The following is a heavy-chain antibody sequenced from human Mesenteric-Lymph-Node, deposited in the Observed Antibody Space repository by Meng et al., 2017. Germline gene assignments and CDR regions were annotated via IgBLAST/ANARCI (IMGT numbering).Heavy chain of an antibody. Sequence: QLQLQESGPGLVKPSETRSLTGTVSGGSISSTSDYWGWNRQPPGTGPEWIGSIYYSGSNYHNPSLKSRLTISVDTSKSQLALKLSSVTAADTAVYYCARQIFEFGYGGNSPFDYWGQGTLVTVSS. CDR3: ARQIFEFGYGGNSPFDY. V-gene: IGHV4-39*01. D-gene: IGHD4-23*01. J-gene: IGHJ4*02. CDR2: IYYSGSN. CDR1: GGSISSTSDY.